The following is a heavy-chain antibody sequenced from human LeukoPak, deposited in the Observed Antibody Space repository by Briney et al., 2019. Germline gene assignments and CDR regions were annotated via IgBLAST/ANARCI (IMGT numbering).Heavy chain of an antibody. J-gene: IGHJ4*02. CDR1: GYSFTGYY. CDR2: INPNSGGT. CDR3: ARGGRYCSSSTCYYDY. Sequence: ASVKVSCKASGYSFTGYYMHWVRQAPGQGLEWMGCINPNSGGTDYAQKFQGRVTMTRDPSISTAYMELSRLTSDDTAVYYCARGGRYCSSSTCYYDYWGQGTLVTVSS. V-gene: IGHV1-2*02. D-gene: IGHD2-2*01.